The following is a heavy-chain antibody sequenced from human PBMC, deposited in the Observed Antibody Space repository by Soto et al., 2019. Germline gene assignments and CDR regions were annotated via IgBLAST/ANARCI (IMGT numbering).Heavy chain of an antibody. CDR1: GGSISSGGYY. CDR2: IYYSGST. Sequence: QVQLQESGPGLVKPSQTPSLTCTVSGGSISSGGYYWSWIRQHPGKGLEWIGYIYYSGSTYYNPSLKSRVTISVDTSKNQCSLKLSSVTAADTAVYYCARSGYYYDSSGPTPDWYFDLWGRGTLVTVSS. J-gene: IGHJ2*01. V-gene: IGHV4-31*03. CDR3: ARSGYYYDSSGPTPDWYFDL. D-gene: IGHD3-22*01.